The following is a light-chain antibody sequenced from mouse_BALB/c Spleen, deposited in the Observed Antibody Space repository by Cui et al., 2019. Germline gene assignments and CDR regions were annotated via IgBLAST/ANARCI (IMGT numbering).Light chain of an antibody. CDR1: SSVSSSY. CDR2: STS. Sequence: QIVLTQSPAIMSASLGERVTRTCTANSSVSSSYLHWYQQKPGSSPKLWIYSTSNLASGVPARFSGSGSGTSYSLTISSMEAEDAATYYCHQYHRSPYTFGGGTKLEIK. J-gene: IGKJ2*01. CDR3: HQYHRSPYT. V-gene: IGKV4-74*01.